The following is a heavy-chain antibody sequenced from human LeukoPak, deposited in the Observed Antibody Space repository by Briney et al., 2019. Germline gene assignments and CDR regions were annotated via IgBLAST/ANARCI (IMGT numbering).Heavy chain of an antibody. J-gene: IGHJ3*02. CDR2: ISPSGGST. CDR3: AKGLTVHMIVVVNDAFDI. Sequence: GGSLRLSCGASGFTFSSHGMNWVRQAPGKGLEWVSGISPSGGSTYYADSVKGRFTISRDNSKNTLYLQMNSLRAEDTAVYYCAKGLTVHMIVVVNDAFDIWGQGTMVTVSS. V-gene: IGHV3-23*01. D-gene: IGHD3-22*01. CDR1: GFTFSSHG.